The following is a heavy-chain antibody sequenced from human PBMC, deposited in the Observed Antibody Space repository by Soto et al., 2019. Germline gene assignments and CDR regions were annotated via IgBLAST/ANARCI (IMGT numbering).Heavy chain of an antibody. Sequence: ASVKVSCKASGHIRYGIHWERQAPGQRLEWVGWINADTGSTRYSQNFQGRVSITRDRSTTTFYMELSSLTAEDTAVYYCSTDGTNYGSFDYWGQGALVTVSS. CDR3: STDGTNYGSFDY. CDR1: GHIRYG. D-gene: IGHD1-1*01. CDR2: INADTGST. V-gene: IGHV1-3*01. J-gene: IGHJ4*02.